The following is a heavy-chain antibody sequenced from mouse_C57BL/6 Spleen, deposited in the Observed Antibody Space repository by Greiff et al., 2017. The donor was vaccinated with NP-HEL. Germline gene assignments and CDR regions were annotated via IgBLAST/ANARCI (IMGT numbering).Heavy chain of an antibody. J-gene: IGHJ2*01. CDR1: FTSYW. Sequence: FTSYWMHWVKQRPGQGLEWIGEIDPSDSYTNYNQKFKGKSTLTVDKSSSTAYMQLSCLTSEDSAVYYCASLRGDYFDYWGQGTTRTVSS. D-gene: IGHD6-1*01. CDR2: IDPSDSYT. V-gene: IGHV1-69*01. CDR3: ASLRGDYFDY.